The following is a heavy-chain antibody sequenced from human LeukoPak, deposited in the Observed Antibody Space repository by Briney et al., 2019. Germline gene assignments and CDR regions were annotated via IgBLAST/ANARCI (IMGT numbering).Heavy chain of an antibody. Sequence: PGGSLSLSCAASGFTVSSNYMICVRQAPGEGLEGVAVIYSGGSTYYTDSVKGRFTISRANSKHTLYLQMKSLRAEDTAVYYCARAISGYDSPDYWGQGTLVTVSS. CDR2: IYSGGST. J-gene: IGHJ4*02. D-gene: IGHD5-12*01. CDR3: ARAISGYDSPDY. V-gene: IGHV3-66*01. CDR1: GFTVSSNY.